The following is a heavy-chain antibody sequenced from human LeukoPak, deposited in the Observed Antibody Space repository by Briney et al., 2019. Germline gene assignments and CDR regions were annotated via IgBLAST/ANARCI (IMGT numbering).Heavy chain of an antibody. J-gene: IGHJ4*02. CDR3: ARGRCSSTSCYTPPDY. V-gene: IGHV3-64*01. CDR1: GFTFSSYA. CDR2: ISSNGGST. Sequence: PGGSLRLSSAASGFTFSSYAMHWVRQAPGKGLEYVSAISSNGGSTYYANSVKGRFTISRDNSKNTLYLQMGSLRAEDMAVYYCARGRCSSTSCYTPPDYWGQGTLVTVSS. D-gene: IGHD2-2*02.